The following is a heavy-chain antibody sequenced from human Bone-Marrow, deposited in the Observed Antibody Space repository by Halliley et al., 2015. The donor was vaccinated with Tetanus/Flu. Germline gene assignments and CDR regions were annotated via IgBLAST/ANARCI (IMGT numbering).Heavy chain of an antibody. D-gene: IGHD3-3*01. CDR2: IYYSGTT. CDR3: ARGDFWSGCDY. CDR1: GGSISTYY. Sequence: TLSLTCTVSGGSISTYYWSWIRQPPGKGLEWIGCIYYSGTTNYNPSLKSRVTISVDTSKSQFSLKLASVTAADTAVYHCARGDFWSGCDYWGQGTLVTVSS. V-gene: IGHV4-59*01. J-gene: IGHJ4*02.